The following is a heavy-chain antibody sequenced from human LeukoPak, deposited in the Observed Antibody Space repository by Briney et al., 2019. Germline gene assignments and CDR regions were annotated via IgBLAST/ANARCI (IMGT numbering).Heavy chain of an antibody. Sequence: SETLSLTCTVSGGSISTYYWSWIRQPPGKGLEWIGYIYYRGFSDYNPPLKSRVTMSVDTSKNLFSLKLSSVTAADTAVYYCARGGTTVTPGLLWFDPWGQGTLVTVSS. CDR3: ARGGTTVTPGLLWFDP. D-gene: IGHD4-17*01. V-gene: IGHV4-59*01. J-gene: IGHJ5*02. CDR2: IYYRGFS. CDR1: GGSISTYY.